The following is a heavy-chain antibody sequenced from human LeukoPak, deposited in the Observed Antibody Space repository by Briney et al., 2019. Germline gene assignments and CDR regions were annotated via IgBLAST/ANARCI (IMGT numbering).Heavy chain of an antibody. V-gene: IGHV4-4*02. CDR2: IYHSGST. Sequence: SETLSLTCAVSGGSISSSNRWSWVRPPPGKGLEWIGEIYHSGSTNYNPSFKSRVTISVDKSKNQFSLKLSSVTAADTAVYYCAREGVGATRFNYYYDYMDVWGKGTTVTVSS. D-gene: IGHD1-26*01. CDR3: AREGVGATRFNYYYDYMDV. CDR1: GGSISSSNR. J-gene: IGHJ6*03.